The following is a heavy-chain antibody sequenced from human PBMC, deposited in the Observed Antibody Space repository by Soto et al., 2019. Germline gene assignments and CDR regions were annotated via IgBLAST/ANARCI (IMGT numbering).Heavy chain of an antibody. CDR2: IYYSGST. CDR3: ARIAVAGTGYY. D-gene: IGHD6-19*01. J-gene: IGHJ4*02. Sequence: PSETLSLACTVSGGSISSGGYYWSWIRQHPGKGLEWIGYIYYSGSTYYNPSLKSRVTISVDTSKNQFSLKLSSVTAADTAVYYCARIAVAGTGYYWGQGTLVTVSS. CDR1: GGSISSGGYY. V-gene: IGHV4-31*03.